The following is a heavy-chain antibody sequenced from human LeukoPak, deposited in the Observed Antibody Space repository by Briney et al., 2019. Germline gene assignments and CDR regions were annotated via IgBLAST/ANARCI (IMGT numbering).Heavy chain of an antibody. V-gene: IGHV3-53*01. CDR2: LYSGATT. D-gene: IGHD3-22*01. CDR3: ARITTIGYFES. CDR1: GFTVSSTY. Sequence: GGFLRLSCAASGFTVSSTYMSWVRQAPGKGLQWVSTLYSGATTYDADSVRGRFTISRDNSKNTLYLQMNSLRAEDTAVYYCARITTIGYFESWGQGTLVTVSS. J-gene: IGHJ4*02.